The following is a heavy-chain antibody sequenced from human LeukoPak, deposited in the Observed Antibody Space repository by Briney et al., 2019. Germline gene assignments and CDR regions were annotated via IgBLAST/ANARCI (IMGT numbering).Heavy chain of an antibody. CDR3: ARVSFGYSHSGLDY. CDR1: GYTFTGYY. V-gene: IGHV1-2*06. D-gene: IGHD6-13*01. J-gene: IGHJ4*02. Sequence: ASVKVSCKASGYTFTGYYMHWVRQAPGPGLEWMGRINPNSGGTNYAQKFQGRVTMTRDTSISTAYMELSRLRSDDTAVYYCARVSFGYSHSGLDYWGQGTLVTVSS. CDR2: INPNSGGT.